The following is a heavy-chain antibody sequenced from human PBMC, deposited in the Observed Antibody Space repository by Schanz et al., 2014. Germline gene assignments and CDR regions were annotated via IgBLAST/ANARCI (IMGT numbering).Heavy chain of an antibody. CDR1: GFTFSNYW. Sequence: EMPVVESGGGSVQPGGSLRVSCAASGFTFSNYWMSWVRQAPGKGLEWVANIKQDGSEKFYVDSVKGRFTISRDNAKNALYLQMNSLRAEDTAVYYCAKGRMTATNFFDSWGQGTLVTVSS. D-gene: IGHD1-7*01. CDR2: IKQDGSEK. CDR3: AKGRMTATNFFDS. V-gene: IGHV3-7*01. J-gene: IGHJ4*02.